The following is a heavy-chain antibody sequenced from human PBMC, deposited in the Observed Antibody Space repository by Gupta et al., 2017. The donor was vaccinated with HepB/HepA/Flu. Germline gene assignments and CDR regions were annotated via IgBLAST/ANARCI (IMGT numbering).Heavy chain of an antibody. Sequence: QVTLRESGPALVKPTQTLTLTCTFSGFSLTTRGMCVNWIRQPPGKALEWLARIDWDDDTYYSTSLKTRLTISKDTSKNQVVLTLTNMGPVDTAIYYCARTSNIAGNWFDPWGQGTLVTVSS. CDR3: ARTSNIAGNWFDP. J-gene: IGHJ5*02. V-gene: IGHV2-70*13. CDR1: GFSLTTRGMC. CDR2: IDWDDDT. D-gene: IGHD1-26*01.